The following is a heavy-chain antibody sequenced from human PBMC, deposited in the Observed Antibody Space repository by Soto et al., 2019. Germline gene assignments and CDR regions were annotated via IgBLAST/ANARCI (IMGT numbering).Heavy chain of an antibody. V-gene: IGHV3-23*01. Sequence: GGSLRLSCAASGFTFDGKRMSWVRQAPGKGLEWVSTISGRGVSTFYTDSLKGRFTTSRDNSKNALYLQINSLRAEDTAVYYCAKLSGHWLFNFFEFWGQGTLVTVSS. J-gene: IGHJ4*02. D-gene: IGHD1-1*01. CDR2: ISGRGVST. CDR3: AKLSGHWLFNFFEF. CDR1: GFTFDGKR.